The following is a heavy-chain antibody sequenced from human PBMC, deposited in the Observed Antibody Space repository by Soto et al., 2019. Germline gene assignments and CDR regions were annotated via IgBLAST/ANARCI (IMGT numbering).Heavy chain of an antibody. Sequence: PSETLSLTFTVCGGSISSYYWSWIRQPPGKGLEWIGYIYDSGSTNYNPSLKSRVTISVDTSKNQFSLKLTSVTAADTAVYYCAAPPRYWGQGTLVTVSS. V-gene: IGHV4-59*01. CDR3: AAPPRY. CDR2: IYDSGST. J-gene: IGHJ4*02. D-gene: IGHD6-6*01. CDR1: GGSISSYY.